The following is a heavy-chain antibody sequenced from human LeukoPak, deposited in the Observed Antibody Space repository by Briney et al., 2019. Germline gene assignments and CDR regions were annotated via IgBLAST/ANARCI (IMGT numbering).Heavy chain of an antibody. D-gene: IGHD6-19*01. J-gene: IGHJ4*02. Sequence: PSETLSLTCTVSGGSISSSSYYWGWIRQPPGKGLEWIGSIYYSGSTYYNPSLKSRVTISVDTSKNQFSLKLSSVTAADTAVYYCARSPYSSGWYREYYFDYWGQGTLVTVSS. CDR1: GGSISSSSYY. V-gene: IGHV4-39*01. CDR2: IYYSGST. CDR3: ARSPYSSGWYREYYFDY.